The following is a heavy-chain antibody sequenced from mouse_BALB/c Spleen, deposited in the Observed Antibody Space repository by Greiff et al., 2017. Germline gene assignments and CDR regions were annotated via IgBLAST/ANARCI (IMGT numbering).Heavy chain of an antibody. Sequence: QVQLKQPGAELVKPGASVKMSCKASGYTFTSYNMHWVKQTPGQGLEWIGAIYPGNGDTSYNQKFKGKATLTADKSSSTAYMQLSSLTSEDSAVYYCARGRYGNYGYWGQGTTLTVSS. CDR3: ARGRYGNYGY. J-gene: IGHJ2*01. CDR2: IYPGNGDT. CDR1: GYTFTSYN. V-gene: IGHV1-12*01. D-gene: IGHD2-10*02.